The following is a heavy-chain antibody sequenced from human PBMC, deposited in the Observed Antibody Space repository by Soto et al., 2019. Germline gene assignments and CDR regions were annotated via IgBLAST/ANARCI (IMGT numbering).Heavy chain of an antibody. CDR2: ISHSGAP. CDR1: GGSISSGGYS. Sequence: SDTLSLMCAVSGGSISSGGYSWSWFRQPPGKGLEWIGYISHSGAPEYIPSLKSRVTISVDRSKNQFSLRLTSVTAADTAVYYCPRGAGTSSGRTWFDPWGQGTLVTVYS. V-gene: IGHV4-30-2*01. D-gene: IGHD6-6*01. CDR3: PRGAGTSSGRTWFDP. J-gene: IGHJ5*02.